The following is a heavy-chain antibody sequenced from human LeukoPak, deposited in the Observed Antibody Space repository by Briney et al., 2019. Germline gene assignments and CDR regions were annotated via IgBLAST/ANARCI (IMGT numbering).Heavy chain of an antibody. Sequence: SETLSLTCTVSGGSISSSSYYWGWIRQPPGKGLEWIGSIYYSGSTYYNPSLKSRVTISVDTSKNQFSLKLSSVTAADTAVYYCAGGKTGTTSPDAFDIWGQGTMVTVSS. J-gene: IGHJ3*02. CDR1: GGSISSSSYY. V-gene: IGHV4-39*07. D-gene: IGHD1-7*01. CDR2: IYYSGST. CDR3: AGGKTGTTSPDAFDI.